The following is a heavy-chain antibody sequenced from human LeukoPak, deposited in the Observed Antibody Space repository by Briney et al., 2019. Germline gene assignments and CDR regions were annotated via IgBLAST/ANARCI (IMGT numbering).Heavy chain of an antibody. CDR2: ITGAGGGT. Sequence: VGSLRLSCAASGLTFSSYVMSWVRQAPGKRLESVSAITGAGGGTNYADSVKGRFTISRDNSKKTLYLQMNSLRAEDTAVYYCAKETSSGNFVTIDCWGQGTLVTVSS. D-gene: IGHD1-26*01. CDR3: AKETSSGNFVTIDC. J-gene: IGHJ4*02. CDR1: GLTFSSYV. V-gene: IGHV3-23*01.